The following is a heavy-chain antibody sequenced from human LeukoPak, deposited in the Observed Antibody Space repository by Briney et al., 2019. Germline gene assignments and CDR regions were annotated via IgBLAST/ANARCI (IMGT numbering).Heavy chain of an antibody. CDR3: ARAEWLQWGNVGYFDY. D-gene: IGHD5-24*01. CDR2: ISSSGSTI. Sequence: GGSLRLSCAASGFTFSSYEMNWVRQAPGKGLEWVSYISSSGSTIYYADSVKGRFTISRDNAKNSLYLQMNSLGAEDTAVYYCARAEWLQWGNVGYFDYWGQGTLVTVSS. CDR1: GFTFSSYE. J-gene: IGHJ4*02. V-gene: IGHV3-48*03.